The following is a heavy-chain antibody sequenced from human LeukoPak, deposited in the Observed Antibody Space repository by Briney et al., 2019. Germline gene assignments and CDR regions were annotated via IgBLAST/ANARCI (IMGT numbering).Heavy chain of an antibody. CDR1: GFTVSSNY. Sequence: QPGGSLRLSCAASGFTVSSNYMTWVRQAPGKGLEWVSVIYSGGSTYYADSVKGRFTISRDNSKNTVYLQMNSLRAEDTAVYYCARDLNYDSAYCGQGTLVTVSS. D-gene: IGHD3-22*01. V-gene: IGHV3-53*01. CDR2: IYSGGST. CDR3: ARDLNYDSAY. J-gene: IGHJ4*02.